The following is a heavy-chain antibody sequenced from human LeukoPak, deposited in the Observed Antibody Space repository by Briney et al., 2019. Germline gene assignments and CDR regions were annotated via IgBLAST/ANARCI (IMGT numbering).Heavy chain of an antibody. CDR2: INHSGRT. CDR3: ARSLYCSGGSCYSRNDY. V-gene: IGHV4-34*01. J-gene: IGHJ4*02. D-gene: IGHD2-15*01. Sequence: SETLSLTCAVYGGSFSGYYWSWIRQPPGKGLEWIGEINHSGRTNYNPSPQRRVTISVDTSKNHFSLKLSFVTAADTAVYYCARSLYCSGGSCYSRNDYWGQGTLVTVSS. CDR1: GGSFSGYY.